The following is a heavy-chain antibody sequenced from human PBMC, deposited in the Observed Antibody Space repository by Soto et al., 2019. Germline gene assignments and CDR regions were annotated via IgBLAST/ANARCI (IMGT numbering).Heavy chain of an antibody. D-gene: IGHD2-15*01. CDR1: GGSVSSGSYY. Sequence: QVQLQESGPGLVKPSETLSLTCTVSGGSVSSGSYYWSWIRQPPGKGLEWIGYIYYSGSTNYNPSLKSRVTIXXDXSXXQFSLKLSSVTAADTAVYYCARGYCSGGSCYYFDYWGQGTLVTVSS. V-gene: IGHV4-61*01. J-gene: IGHJ4*02. CDR3: ARGYCSGGSCYYFDY. CDR2: IYYSGST.